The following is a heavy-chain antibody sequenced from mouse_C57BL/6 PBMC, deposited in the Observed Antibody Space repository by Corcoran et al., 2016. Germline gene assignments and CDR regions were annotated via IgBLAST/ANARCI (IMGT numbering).Heavy chain of an antibody. V-gene: IGHV1-81*01. CDR2: IYPRSGNT. CDR3: ARDEIRGYSNLFAY. D-gene: IGHD2-5*01. Sequence: QVQLQQSGAELARPGASVKLSCKASGYTFTSYGISWVKQRTGQGLEWIGEIYPRSGNTYYNEKFKGKATLTADKSSSTAYMELRSLTSEDSAVYFCARDEIRGYSNLFAYWGQGTLVTVSA. CDR1: GYTFTSYG. J-gene: IGHJ3*01.